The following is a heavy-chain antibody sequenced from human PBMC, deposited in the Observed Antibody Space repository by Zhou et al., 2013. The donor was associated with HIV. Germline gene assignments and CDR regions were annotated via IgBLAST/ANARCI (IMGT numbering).Heavy chain of an antibody. CDR1: GYAFISYG. CDR2: MNPYRGAV. J-gene: IGHJ1*01. Sequence: QVQLVQSGTEVKKPGASVKVSCKASGYAFISYGINWVRQAPGKGLEWMGWMNPYRGAVNYPWPFQGRVTLTRKSSYDTDTGTAYMELSRLTPADTAVYYCVRRGLCDHCDDWDFQHWGQGTPVVVSS. CDR3: VRRGLCDHCDDWDFQH. D-gene: IGHD2-21*02. V-gene: IGHV1-18*01.